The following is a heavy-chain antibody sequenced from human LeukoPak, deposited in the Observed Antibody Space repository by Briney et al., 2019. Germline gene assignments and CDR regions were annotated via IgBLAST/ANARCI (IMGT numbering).Heavy chain of an antibody. Sequence: GGSLRLSCAASGFTFSSYSMNRVRQAPGKGLEWVSHITASGTAMFYADSVKGRFTISRDNARDSLYLQMNGLTDEDTAVYYCAREPPGNYDSSGHYYAYFDCWGQGALVTVSS. CDR1: GFTFSSYS. CDR2: ITASGTAM. CDR3: AREPPGNYDSSGHYYAYFDC. V-gene: IGHV3-48*02. D-gene: IGHD3-22*01. J-gene: IGHJ4*02.